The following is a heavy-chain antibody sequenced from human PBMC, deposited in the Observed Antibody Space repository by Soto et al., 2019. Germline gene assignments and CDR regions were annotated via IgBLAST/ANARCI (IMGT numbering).Heavy chain of an antibody. J-gene: IGHJ1*01. Sequence: PGGALGLSGAAARVTFGGYIMNCVRQAPVKGLGWVSAISGSSSYIYYGESVECRFTISSDNANYSLYPQINSLRAGDPAVSFCARVEIYGGDPSPFCYWGQGTLVPVCS. D-gene: IGHD2-21*02. V-gene: IGHV3-21*04. CDR2: ISGSSSYI. CDR1: RVTFGGYI. CDR3: ARVEIYGGDPSPFCY.